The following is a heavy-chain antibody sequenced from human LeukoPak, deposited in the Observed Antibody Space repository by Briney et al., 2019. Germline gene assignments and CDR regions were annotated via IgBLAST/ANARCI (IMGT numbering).Heavy chain of an antibody. CDR2: INHSGST. CDR1: GWTFSGYY. J-gene: IGHJ4*02. Sequence: SETLSLTCAVYGWTFSGYYWSWIRQPPGKGLEWIGEINHSGSTNYNPSLKSRVTISVDTSKNQYSLKLSSVTAADTAVYYCARVVGTVTTDLLDYWGQGTLVTVSS. V-gene: IGHV4-34*01. CDR3: ARVVGTVTTDLLDY. D-gene: IGHD4-11*01.